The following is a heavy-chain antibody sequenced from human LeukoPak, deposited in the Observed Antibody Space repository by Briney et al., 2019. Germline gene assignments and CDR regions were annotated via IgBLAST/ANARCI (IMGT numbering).Heavy chain of an antibody. J-gene: IGHJ4*02. CDR2: IKQDGSEK. CDR1: AFTFNNYW. V-gene: IGHV3-7*01. D-gene: IGHD4-17*01. CDR3: ARGGMTTMTTLLSY. Sequence: PGGSLRLSCAASAFTFNNYWMSWVRQAPGKGLEWVANIKQDGSEKYYVDSVKGPFTISRDNAKNSLYVQMSSLRAEDTAVYYCARGGMTTMTTLLSYWGQGCLVTVSS.